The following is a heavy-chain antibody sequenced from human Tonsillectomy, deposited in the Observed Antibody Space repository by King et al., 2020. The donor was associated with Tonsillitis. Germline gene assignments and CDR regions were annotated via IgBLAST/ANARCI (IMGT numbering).Heavy chain of an antibody. Sequence: QLVQSGGGLVKPGGSLRLSCAASGFTFSTYSMNWVRQAPGKGLEWVSSISSSSSYIYSAYSVKGRFTISRDNAKNSLYLHMNSLRAEDTAVYYCAKSLDLVYYYGMDVWGQGTTVTVSS. D-gene: IGHD3/OR15-3a*01. J-gene: IGHJ6*02. CDR1: GFTFSTYS. V-gene: IGHV3-21*01. CDR2: ISSSSSYI. CDR3: AKSLDLVYYYGMDV.